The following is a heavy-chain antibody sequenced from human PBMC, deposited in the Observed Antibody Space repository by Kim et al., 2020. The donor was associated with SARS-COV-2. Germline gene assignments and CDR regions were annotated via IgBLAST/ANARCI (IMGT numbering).Heavy chain of an antibody. Sequence: GGSLRLSCAASGFTFSSYEMNWVRQAPGKGLEWVSYISSSGSTIYYADSVKGRFTISRDNAKNSLYLQMNSLRAEDTAVYYCASHIGVVVAATYYYYGMDVWGQGTTVTVSS. CDR3: ASHIGVVVAATYYYYGMDV. CDR2: ISSSGSTI. CDR1: GFTFSSYE. J-gene: IGHJ6*02. D-gene: IGHD2-15*01. V-gene: IGHV3-48*03.